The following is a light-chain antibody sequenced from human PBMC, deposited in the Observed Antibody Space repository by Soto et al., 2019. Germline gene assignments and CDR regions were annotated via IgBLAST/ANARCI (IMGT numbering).Light chain of an antibody. J-gene: IGLJ1*01. V-gene: IGLV1-51*01. CDR3: GSWDSSLSAYV. CDR2: DDD. Sequence: QSVMTQPPSVSAAPGQKVTISCSGSSPNIGGNSVSWYQQLPGTAPKLLIYDDDKRPSGIPDRFSGSKSGTSATLGITGFQTGDEADCYCGSWDSSLSAYVFATGTKLTVL. CDR1: SPNIGGNS.